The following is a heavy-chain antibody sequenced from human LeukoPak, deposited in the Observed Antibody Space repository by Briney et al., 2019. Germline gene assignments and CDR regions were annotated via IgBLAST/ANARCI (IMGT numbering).Heavy chain of an antibody. CDR3: AKDSDILTGLPDY. CDR2: ISSSSYI. J-gene: IGHJ4*02. V-gene: IGHV3-21*01. CDR1: GFTFSSYS. D-gene: IGHD3-9*01. Sequence: GGSLRLSCAASGFTFSSYSMNWVRQAPGKGLEWVSSISSSSYIYYADSVKGRFTISRDNAKNSLYLQMNSLRAEDTAVYYCAKDSDILTGLPDYWGQGTLVTVSS.